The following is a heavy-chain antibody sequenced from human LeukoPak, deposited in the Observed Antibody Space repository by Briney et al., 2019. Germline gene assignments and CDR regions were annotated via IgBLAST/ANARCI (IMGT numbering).Heavy chain of an antibody. Sequence: SETLSLTCTVSGGSISSYYWSWIRQPPGKGLEWIGYIYYSGSTNYNPSLKSRVTISVDTSKNQFSLKLSSVTAADTAVYYCARDRPPTRAFDIWGQGTMVTVSS. V-gene: IGHV4-59*01. J-gene: IGHJ3*02. CDR3: ARDRPPTRAFDI. CDR2: IYYSGST. CDR1: GGSISSYY.